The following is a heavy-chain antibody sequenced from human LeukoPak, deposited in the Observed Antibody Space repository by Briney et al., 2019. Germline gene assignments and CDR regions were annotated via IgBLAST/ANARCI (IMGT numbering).Heavy chain of an antibody. CDR1: GYTFTSYY. J-gene: IGHJ4*02. CDR3: ASLAAAGGVDY. D-gene: IGHD6-13*01. V-gene: IGHV1-46*01. CDR2: INPSGGGT. Sequence: GASVKVSCKASGYTFTSYYMHWVRQAPGQGLEWMGIINPSGGGTSYAQKFQGRVTMTRDTSTSTVYMELSSLRSEDTAVYYCASLAAAGGVDYWGQGTLVTVSS.